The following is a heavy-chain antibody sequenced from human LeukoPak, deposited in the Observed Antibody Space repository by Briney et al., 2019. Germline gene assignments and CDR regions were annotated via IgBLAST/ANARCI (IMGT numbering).Heavy chain of an antibody. Sequence: GGSLRLSCTASGFTFSSNAMSWVRQAPGKGLEWVSGVSGSGGSTYYADSVKGRFTISRDNSKNTLYLQMNSLRAEDTAVYYWARDQRYCSSSSCPWEPFDYWGQGTLVTVSS. V-gene: IGHV3-23*01. J-gene: IGHJ4*02. CDR2: VSGSGGST. CDR1: GFTFSSNA. D-gene: IGHD2-2*01. CDR3: ARDQRYCSSSSCPWEPFDY.